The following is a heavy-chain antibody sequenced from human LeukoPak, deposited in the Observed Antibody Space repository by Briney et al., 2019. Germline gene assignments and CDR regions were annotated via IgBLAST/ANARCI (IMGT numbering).Heavy chain of an antibody. CDR3: AKDISHGGHYGMDV. Sequence: PGGSLRLSCAASGFTFRDYWMSWMRQAPGKGLEWVANIKYDGDEEYYVDSVKGRFIISRDNAKNSLYLQMNSLRAEDTALYYCAKDISHGGHYGMDVWGQGTTVTVSS. V-gene: IGHV3-7*03. J-gene: IGHJ6*02. D-gene: IGHD3-3*02. CDR1: GFTFRDYW. CDR2: IKYDGDEE.